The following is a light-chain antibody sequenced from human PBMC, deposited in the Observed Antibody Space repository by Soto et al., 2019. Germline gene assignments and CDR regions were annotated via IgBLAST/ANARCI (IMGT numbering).Light chain of an antibody. Sequence: EFVFTQSPATLSLSPGEGATLSCRASQSIRTSLAWYQQKPGQAPRLVIFGAYTRASGIPGRFSGSGSGTDFTLTISRLEPEDFAVYYCQQHGSSPITFGQGTRLEI. CDR2: GAY. CDR3: QQHGSSPIT. V-gene: IGKV3-20*01. J-gene: IGKJ5*01. CDR1: QSIRTS.